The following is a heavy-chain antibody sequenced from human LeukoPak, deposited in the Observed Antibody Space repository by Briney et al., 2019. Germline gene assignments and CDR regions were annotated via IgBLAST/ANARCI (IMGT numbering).Heavy chain of an antibody. Sequence: SQTLSLTCTVSGGSISSGGYYWSWIRQHPGKGLEWIGYIYYSGSTNYNPSLKSRVTISVDTSKNQFSLKLSSVTAADTAVYYCARLTYYYDSSGYYFDAFDIWGQGTMVTVSS. J-gene: IGHJ3*02. V-gene: IGHV4-31*03. D-gene: IGHD3-22*01. CDR3: ARLTYYYDSSGYYFDAFDI. CDR2: IYYSGST. CDR1: GGSISSGGYY.